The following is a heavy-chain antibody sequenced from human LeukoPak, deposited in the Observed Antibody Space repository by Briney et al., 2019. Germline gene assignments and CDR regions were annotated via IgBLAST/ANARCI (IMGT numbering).Heavy chain of an antibody. D-gene: IGHD6-6*01. CDR3: ARVPNSSSSWWFDP. CDR1: GGSISSYY. Sequence: SETLSLTCTVSGGSISSYYWSWIRQPPGKGLEWIGYIYYSGSTNYNPSLKSRVTISVDTSKNQFSLKLSSVTAADTAVYYCARVPNSSSSWWFDPWGQGTLVTVSS. CDR2: IYYSGST. V-gene: IGHV4-59*12. J-gene: IGHJ5*02.